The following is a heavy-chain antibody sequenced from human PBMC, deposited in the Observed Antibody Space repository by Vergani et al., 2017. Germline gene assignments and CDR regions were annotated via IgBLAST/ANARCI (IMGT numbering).Heavy chain of an antibody. CDR3: ARESDATGFFDY. CDR2: IYNSGST. CDR1: GGSISSYY. Sequence: QVQLQESGPGLVKPSETLSLTCSVSGGSISSYYWSWIRLPPGKGLEWIGYIYNSGSTNYNPSLKSRVTISVDTSKKQFSLKLSSVTAADTAVYYCARESDATGFFDYWGQGTLVTVSS. J-gene: IGHJ4*02. D-gene: IGHD2-15*01. V-gene: IGHV4-59*01.